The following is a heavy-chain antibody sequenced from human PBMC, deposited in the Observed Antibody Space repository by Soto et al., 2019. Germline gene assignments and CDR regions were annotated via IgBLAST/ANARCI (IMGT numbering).Heavy chain of an antibody. D-gene: IGHD3-3*01. CDR3: ARRDTSGFLRYFDT. J-gene: IGHJ4*02. V-gene: IGHV1-69*06. Sequence: QVQLVQSGPEVKKPGSSVKVSCKTSGGTLSSFITYPINWVRQAPGQGPEWMGGFVPSVGTVNYAQRFQGSFTITAYKSTCTSFMELNNLKSEDTALYYCARRDTSGFLRYFDTWGQGTLVTVS. CDR1: GGTLSSFITYP. CDR2: FVPSVGTV.